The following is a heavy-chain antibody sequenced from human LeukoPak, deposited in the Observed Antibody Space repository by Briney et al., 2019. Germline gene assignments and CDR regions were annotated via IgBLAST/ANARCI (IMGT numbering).Heavy chain of an antibody. CDR3: AKDVLWFGESLNAFDI. CDR1: GFTFSSYA. V-gene: IGHV3-23*01. Sequence: GGSLRLSCAASGFTFSSYAMSWVRQAPGKGLEWVSGISTNGGSTSYADSAKGRLTISRDNSKNTLYLQLNSLRAEDSAVYYCAKDVLWFGESLNAFDIWGQGTMVTVSS. CDR2: ISTNGGST. J-gene: IGHJ3*02. D-gene: IGHD3-10*01.